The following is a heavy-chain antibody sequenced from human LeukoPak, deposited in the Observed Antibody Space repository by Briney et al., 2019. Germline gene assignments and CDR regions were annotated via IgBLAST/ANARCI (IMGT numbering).Heavy chain of an antibody. Sequence: SETLSLTCTVSGGSISSGSYYWSWIRQPAGKGLEWIGRIYTSGSTNYNPSLKSRVTISVDTSKNQFSLKLSSVTAADTAVYYCARTGEGGQYDFWSGGLGYWGQGTLVTVSS. J-gene: IGHJ4*02. D-gene: IGHD3-3*01. V-gene: IGHV4-61*02. CDR1: GGSISSGSYY. CDR2: IYTSGST. CDR3: ARTGEGGQYDFWSGGLGY.